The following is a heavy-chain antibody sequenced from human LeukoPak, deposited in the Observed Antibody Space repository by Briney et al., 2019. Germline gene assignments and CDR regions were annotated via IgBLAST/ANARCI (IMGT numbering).Heavy chain of an antibody. D-gene: IGHD6-19*01. CDR1: GFTFGDYA. V-gene: IGHV3-49*03. CDR3: TRELGIAVAGTWPDY. J-gene: IGHJ4*02. Sequence: GGSPRLSCTASGFTFGDYAMSWFRQAPGKGLEWVGFIRSKAYGGTTEYAASVKGRFTISRDDSKSIAYLQMNSLKTEDTAVYYCTRELGIAVAGTWPDYWGQGTLVTVSS. CDR2: IRSKAYGGTT.